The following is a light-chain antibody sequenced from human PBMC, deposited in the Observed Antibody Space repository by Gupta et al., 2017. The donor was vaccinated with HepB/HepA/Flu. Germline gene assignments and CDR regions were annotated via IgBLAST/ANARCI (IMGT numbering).Light chain of an antibody. V-gene: IGLV2-14*01. CDR1: RSDVGGYNY. J-gene: IGLJ2*01. CDR2: DAS. Sequence: QSALTQPASVSGSPGQSITISCTGTRSDVGGYNYFSWYQQHPVKAPKLMIYDASNRPSGVSNRFSASKSRNTASLTISGLQAEDEADYYCSSYTSSSTYVVFGGGTKLTVL. CDR3: SSYTSSSTYVV.